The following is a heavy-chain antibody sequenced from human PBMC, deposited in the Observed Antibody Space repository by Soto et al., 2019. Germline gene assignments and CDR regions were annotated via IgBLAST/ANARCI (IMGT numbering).Heavy chain of an antibody. V-gene: IGHV1-69*13. Sequence: SVKVSCKASGRTFSSYASSCVRQAPGQELEWMGGIFPIFGTANYAQKFQGRVTINADESTSTSYMELSSLRSEETAAYYCARHGLGSHLVAWGQGTLVTVSS. CDR3: ARHGLGSHLVA. D-gene: IGHD3-10*01. CDR2: IFPIFGTA. J-gene: IGHJ4*02. CDR1: GRTFSSYA.